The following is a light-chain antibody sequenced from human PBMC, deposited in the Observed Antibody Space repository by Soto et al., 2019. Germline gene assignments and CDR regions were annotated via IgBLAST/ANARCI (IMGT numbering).Light chain of an antibody. CDR2: AAS. V-gene: IGKV1-39*01. Sequence: DIQMTQSPSSLSASVGDRVTIPCRASQSISSYLNWYQQKPGKAPKLLIYAASSLQSGVPSRFSGSVSGTDFTLTISSLQPEDFATYYCQQSYSTPRTFDQGTKVDI. CDR3: QQSYSTPRT. J-gene: IGKJ1*01. CDR1: QSISSY.